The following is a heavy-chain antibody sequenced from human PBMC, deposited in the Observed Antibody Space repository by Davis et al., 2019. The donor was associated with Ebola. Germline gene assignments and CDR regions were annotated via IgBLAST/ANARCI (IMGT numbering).Heavy chain of an antibody. CDR3: ARHDYGDSHFDY. D-gene: IGHD4-17*01. Sequence: SETLSLTCTVSGGSISSSSYYWGWIRQAPGKGLEWIGSISYSGNTYYNPSLKSRVTISVDASKNQFSLKLSSVTAADTAVYYCARHDYGDSHFDYWGQGTLVTVSS. V-gene: IGHV4-39*07. J-gene: IGHJ4*02. CDR1: GGSISSSSYY. CDR2: ISYSGNT.